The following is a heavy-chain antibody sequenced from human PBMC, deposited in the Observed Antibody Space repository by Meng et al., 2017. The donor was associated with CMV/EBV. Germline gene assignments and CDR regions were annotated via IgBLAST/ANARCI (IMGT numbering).Heavy chain of an antibody. Sequence: GGSLRLSCAASGFTFSNAWMSWVRQAPGKGLEWVGRIKSKTDGGTTDYAAPVKGRFTISRDDSKNTLYLQMNSLKTQDTAVYYCARDPGIAVAGSKGYWGQGTLVTVSS. V-gene: IGHV3-15*01. J-gene: IGHJ4*02. CDR3: ARDPGIAVAGSKGY. D-gene: IGHD6-19*01. CDR2: IKSKTDGGTT. CDR1: GFTFSNAW.